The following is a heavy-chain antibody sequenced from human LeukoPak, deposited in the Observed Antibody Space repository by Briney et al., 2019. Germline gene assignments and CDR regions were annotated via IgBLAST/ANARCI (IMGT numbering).Heavy chain of an antibody. CDR1: GYNFTNYG. J-gene: IGHJ4*02. D-gene: IGHD4-17*01. CDR2: ISAYSGDT. CDR3: ARAPSFGDYGGDY. Sequence: ASVTVSCKASGYNFTNYGISWVRQAPGQGLEWVGWISAYSGDTNYAQKLQGRLTMTTDTPPGTAYLELRSLTSADTAVYYCARAPSFGDYGGDYWGQGTLVTVSS. V-gene: IGHV1-18*01.